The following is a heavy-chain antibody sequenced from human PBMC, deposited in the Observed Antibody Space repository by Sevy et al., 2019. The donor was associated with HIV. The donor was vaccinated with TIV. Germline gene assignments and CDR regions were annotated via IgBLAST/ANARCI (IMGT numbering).Heavy chain of an antibody. V-gene: IGHV3-9*01. Sequence: GGSLRLSCAASGFTFDDYAMHWVRQAPGKGLEWVSGISWNSGSIGYADSVKGRFTISRDNAKNSLYLQMNSLRAEDTALYYCAKARGYSGYDGYYYGTDVWGQGTTVTVSS. CDR3: AKARGYSGYDGYYYGTDV. D-gene: IGHD5-12*01. CDR1: GFTFDDYA. CDR2: ISWNSGSI. J-gene: IGHJ6*02.